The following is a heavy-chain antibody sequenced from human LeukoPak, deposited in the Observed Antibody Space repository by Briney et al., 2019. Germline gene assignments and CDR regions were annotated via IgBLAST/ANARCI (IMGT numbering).Heavy chain of an antibody. J-gene: IGHJ4*02. CDR3: ARGLSPYYYDSSGYLGY. V-gene: IGHV3-48*03. CDR1: GFTFSSYE. CDR2: ISSSGNTI. D-gene: IGHD3-22*01. Sequence: GGSLRLSCAASGFTFSSYEMNWVRQAPGKGLEWVSYISSSGNTIYYADSVKGRFTISRDNAKNSLYLQLNSLRAEDTAVYYCARGLSPYYYDSSGYLGYWGQGTLVTVSS.